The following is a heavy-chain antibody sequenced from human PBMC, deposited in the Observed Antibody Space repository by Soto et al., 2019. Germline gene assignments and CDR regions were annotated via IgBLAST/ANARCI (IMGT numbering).Heavy chain of an antibody. V-gene: IGHV5-10-1*03. CDR1: GYSFTSYW. CDR2: IDPSDSYT. D-gene: IGHD4-17*01. J-gene: IGHJ2*01. Sequence: EVQLVQSGAEVKKPGESLRISSKGSGYSFTSYWISWVRQMPGKGLEWMGRIDPSDSYTNYSPSFQGHVTISADKSISTAYLQWSSLKASGTAIYYYARLYGDYAHWYFDLCGRGTLVTVSS. CDR3: ARLYGDYAHWYFDL.